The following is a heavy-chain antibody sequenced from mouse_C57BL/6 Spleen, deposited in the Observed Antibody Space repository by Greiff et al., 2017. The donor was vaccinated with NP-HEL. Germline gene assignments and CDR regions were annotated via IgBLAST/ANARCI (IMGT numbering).Heavy chain of an antibody. D-gene: IGHD1-1*01. Sequence: EVKLQESGAELVRPGASVKLSCTASGFNIKDDYMHWVKQRPEQGLEWIGWIDPENGDTEYASKFQGKATITADTSSNTAYLQLSSLTSEDTAVYYCTTDYYGSSVVGAMDYWGQGTSVTVSS. CDR2: IDPENGDT. V-gene: IGHV14-4*01. CDR1: GFNIKDDY. CDR3: TTDYYGSSVVGAMDY. J-gene: IGHJ4*01.